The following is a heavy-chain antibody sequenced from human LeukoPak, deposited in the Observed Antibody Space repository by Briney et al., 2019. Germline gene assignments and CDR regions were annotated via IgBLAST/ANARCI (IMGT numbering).Heavy chain of an antibody. CDR2: ISPSGST. D-gene: IGHD4-23*01. V-gene: IGHV4-61*05. CDR3: ATECGGNPDWYFDL. Sequence: SETLSLTCTVSGGSISSSSYYWGWIRQPPGKGLEWIGCISPSGSTNYNPSLESRVTISVDTSKNHFSLRLTSVTAADTAVYYCATECGGNPDWYFDLWGRGTLVTVSS. CDR1: GGSISSSSYY. J-gene: IGHJ2*01.